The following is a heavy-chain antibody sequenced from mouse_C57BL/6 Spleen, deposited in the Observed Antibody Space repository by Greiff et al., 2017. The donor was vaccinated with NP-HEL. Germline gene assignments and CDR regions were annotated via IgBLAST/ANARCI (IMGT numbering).Heavy chain of an antibody. CDR1: GYTFTSYW. D-gene: IGHD2-1*01. J-gene: IGHJ2*01. CDR2: IDPSDSYT. CDR3: ARFYSPYYFDY. V-gene: IGHV1-69*01. Sequence: QVQLKQPGAELVMPGASVKLSCKASGYTFTSYWMHWVKQRPGQGLEWIGEIDPSDSYTNYNQKFKGKSTLTVDKSSSTAYMQLSSLTSEDSAVYYCARFYSPYYFDYWGQGTTLTVSS.